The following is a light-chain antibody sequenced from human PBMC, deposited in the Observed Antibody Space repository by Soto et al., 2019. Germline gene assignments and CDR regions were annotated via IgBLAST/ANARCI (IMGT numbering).Light chain of an antibody. J-gene: IGKJ2*01. CDR2: AAS. CDR3: QKYNSAPYT. CDR1: QDINNY. Sequence: DIQMTQSPSSLSASLGDRVTITCRASQDINNYLAWYQQKPGKVPKLLIYAASTLQSGVPSRFSGSGSGTDFTLTISSLQPEDVATYYCQKYNSAPYTFGQGTKLKIK. V-gene: IGKV1-27*01.